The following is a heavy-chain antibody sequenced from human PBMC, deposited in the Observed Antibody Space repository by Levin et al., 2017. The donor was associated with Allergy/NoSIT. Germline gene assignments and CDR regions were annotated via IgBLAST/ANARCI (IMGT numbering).Heavy chain of an antibody. CDR1: GFSFNNYD. CDR2: ISNSGGST. D-gene: IGHD6-19*01. J-gene: IGHJ4*02. V-gene: IGHV3-23*01. CDR3: AKDSRRTSGWYYFDY. Sequence: ASVKVSCAASGFSFNNYDMTWVRQAPGKGLEWVSGISNSGGSTHYADSVKGRFTISRDNSKNTVYLQMNSLRAEDTAVYYCAKDSRRTSGWYYFDYWGQGTLVTVSS.